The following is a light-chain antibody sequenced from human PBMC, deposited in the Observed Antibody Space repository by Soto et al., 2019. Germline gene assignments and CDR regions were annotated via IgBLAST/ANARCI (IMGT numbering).Light chain of an antibody. CDR2: DAS. V-gene: IGKV1-5*01. Sequence: DIQVTQSPSTLSASVGDRVTITCRASQNINNWLAWYQQKPGKAPKFLIYDASSFESGVPSRFSGSGSGTEFTLTISSLQPHDSATYYCQQYSSYPLTFGQGTKLEIK. CDR1: QNINNW. CDR3: QQYSSYPLT. J-gene: IGKJ2*01.